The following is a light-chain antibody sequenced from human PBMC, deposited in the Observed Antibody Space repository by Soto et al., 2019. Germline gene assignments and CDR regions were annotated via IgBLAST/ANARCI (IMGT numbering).Light chain of an antibody. CDR2: DAS. CDR3: QQDDNLPYT. J-gene: IGKJ2*01. CDR1: QDIGNY. Sequence: DIQMTQSPSSLSSSVADRLTITCQASQDIGNYLNWYQQKPGKAPKLRSYDASNLETGVPSRFSGSGSGTDFTFTISSLQPEDIATYYCQQDDNLPYTLGQGTKLEIK. V-gene: IGKV1-33*01.